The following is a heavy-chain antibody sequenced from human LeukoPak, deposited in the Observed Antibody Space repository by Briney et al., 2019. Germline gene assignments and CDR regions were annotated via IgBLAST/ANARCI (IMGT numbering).Heavy chain of an antibody. J-gene: IGHJ3*02. CDR3: ARFFSIPGGGAFDI. V-gene: IGHV4-30-2*01. CDR1: GGSISSGGYY. CDR2: IYHSGST. D-gene: IGHD1-14*01. Sequence: SETLSLTCTVSGGSISSGGYYWSWIRQPPGKGLEWIGYIYHSGSTYYNPSLKSRATISVDRSKNQFSLKLSSVTAADTAVYYCARFFSIPGGGAFDIWGQGTIVTVSS.